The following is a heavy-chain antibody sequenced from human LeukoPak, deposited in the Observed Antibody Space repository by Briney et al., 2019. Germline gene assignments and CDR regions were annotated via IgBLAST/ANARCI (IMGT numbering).Heavy chain of an antibody. CDR2: IYYSGST. D-gene: IGHD6-19*01. Sequence: PSETLSLTCTVSGGSISSSSYYWGWIHQPPGKGLEWIGYIYYSGSTNYNPSLKSRVTISVDTSKNQFSLKLSSVTAADTAVYYCARGGSSGPPPFGWGQGTLVTVSS. J-gene: IGHJ4*02. CDR3: ARGGSSGPPPFG. CDR1: GGSISSSSYY. V-gene: IGHV4-61*05.